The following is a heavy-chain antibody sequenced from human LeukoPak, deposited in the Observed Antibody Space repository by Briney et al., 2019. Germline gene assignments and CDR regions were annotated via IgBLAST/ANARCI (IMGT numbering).Heavy chain of an antibody. D-gene: IGHD3-16*01. Sequence: GGSLRLSCAASGFTFDDYAMHWVRQAPGKGLEWVSLINWDNGSIYYADSVKGRFTISRDNSKNSLYLQMNSLRAEDTALYYCAKDIGIRRVWDAFDIWGQGTMVTVSS. V-gene: IGHV3-43D*03. CDR1: GFTFDDYA. J-gene: IGHJ3*02. CDR2: INWDNGSI. CDR3: AKDIGIRRVWDAFDI.